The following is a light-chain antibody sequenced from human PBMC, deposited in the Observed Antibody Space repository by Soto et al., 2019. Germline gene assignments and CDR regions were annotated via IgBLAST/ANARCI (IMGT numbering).Light chain of an antibody. CDR1: TGAVTSGHY. J-gene: IGLJ2*01. CDR2: DTS. Sequence: QAVVTQEPSLTVSPGGTVTLTCGSSTGAVTSGHYPYWFQQKPGQAPRTLIYDTSTKHSWTPARFSGSLLGGKAALTLSGAQPEDEAEYYCLLSHCPSYVVFGGGTKLTVL. V-gene: IGLV7-46*01. CDR3: LLSHCPSYVV.